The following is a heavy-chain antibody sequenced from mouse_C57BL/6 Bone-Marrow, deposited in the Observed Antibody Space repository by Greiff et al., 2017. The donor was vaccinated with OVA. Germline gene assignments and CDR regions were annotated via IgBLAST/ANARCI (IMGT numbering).Heavy chain of an antibody. CDR3: ARERYYGSFYAMDD. CDR1: GYTFTSYG. J-gene: IGHJ4*01. CDR2: IYPRSGNT. Sequence: VMLVESGAELARPGASVKLSCKASGYTFTSYGISWVKQRTGQGLEWIGEIYPRSGNTYYNEKFTGKATLTADKSSRTAYMELRSLTSEDSAVYFCARERYYGSFYAMDDWGQGTSVTVSS. V-gene: IGHV1-81*01. D-gene: IGHD1-1*01.